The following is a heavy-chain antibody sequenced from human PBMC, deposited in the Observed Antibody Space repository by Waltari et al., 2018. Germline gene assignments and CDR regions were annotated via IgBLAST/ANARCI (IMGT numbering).Heavy chain of an antibody. V-gene: IGHV4-61*02. D-gene: IGHD6-6*01. CDR1: GASIPSGGPW. CDR3: ARDRPGVSSSSPHYLHGMDV. CDR2: VFQTGVA. Sequence: QVQLQESGPGLVKPSQTLSLTCSVSGASIPSGGPWLTWVRLSAGKGLEWVGQVFQTGVANYGPSLRSRVTMSLDTSRNEFSLRLTSVTAADTAIYFCARDRPGVSSSSPHYLHGMDVWGQGTMVTVSS. J-gene: IGHJ6*02.